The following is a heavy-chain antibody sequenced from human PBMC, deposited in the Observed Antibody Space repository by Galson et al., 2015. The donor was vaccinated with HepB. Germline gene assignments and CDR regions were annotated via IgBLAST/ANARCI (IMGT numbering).Heavy chain of an antibody. CDR2: ISYDGSNK. V-gene: IGHV3-30*18. CDR3: AKDPEAYCGGDCYSMPYQRGMGYYYMDV. D-gene: IGHD2-21*01. J-gene: IGHJ6*03. Sequence: SLRLSCAASGFTFSSYGMHWVRQAPGKGLEWVAVISYDGSNKYYADSVKGRFTISRDNSKNTLYLQMNSLRAEDTAVYYCAKDPEAYCGGDCYSMPYQRGMGYYYMDVWGKGTTVTVSS. CDR1: GFTFSSYG.